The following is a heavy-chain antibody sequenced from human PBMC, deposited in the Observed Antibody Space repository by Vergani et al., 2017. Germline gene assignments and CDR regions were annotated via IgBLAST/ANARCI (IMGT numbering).Heavy chain of an antibody. CDR2: ISAYNGNT. J-gene: IGHJ5*02. Sequence: QVQLVQSGAEVKKPGASVKVSCKASGYTFTSYGISWVRQAPGQGLEWMGWISAYNGNTNYAQKLQGRVTMTEDTSTDTAYMELSSLRSEDTAVYYCATGQREFKGPHENIGPSRWFDPWGQGTLVTVSS. CDR1: GYTFTSYG. V-gene: IGHV1-18*01. CDR3: ATGQREFKGPHENIGPSRWFDP. D-gene: IGHD2/OR15-2a*01.